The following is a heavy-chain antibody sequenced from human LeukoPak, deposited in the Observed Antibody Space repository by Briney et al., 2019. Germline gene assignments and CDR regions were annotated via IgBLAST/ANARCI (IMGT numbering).Heavy chain of an antibody. CDR2: IYTSGST. D-gene: IGHD6-13*01. CDR3: ARELAAAANERYFDY. CDR1: GGSISSGSYY. Sequence: SETLSLTCTVSGGSISSGSYYWSWIRQPAGKGLEWIGCIYTSGSTNYNPSLKSRVTISVDTSKNQFSLKLSSVTAADTAVYYCARELAAAANERYFDYWGQGTLVTVSS. V-gene: IGHV4-61*02. J-gene: IGHJ4*02.